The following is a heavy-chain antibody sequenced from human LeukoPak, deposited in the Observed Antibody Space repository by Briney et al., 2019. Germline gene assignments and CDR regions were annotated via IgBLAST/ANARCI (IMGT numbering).Heavy chain of an antibody. V-gene: IGHV4-34*01. CDR1: GASFSGYY. J-gene: IGHJ4*02. Sequence: PSETLSLTCAVYGASFSGYYCSWIRQPPGKGLEWIAEINRSGTTTYTPSLRSRVTISVDTSKNQFSLKLTSVTAADAAVCYCERSKPADCSGGNSYAPFDHWGQGTLVTVSS. CDR2: INRSGTT. CDR3: ERSKPADCSGGNSYAPFDH. D-gene: IGHD2-15*01.